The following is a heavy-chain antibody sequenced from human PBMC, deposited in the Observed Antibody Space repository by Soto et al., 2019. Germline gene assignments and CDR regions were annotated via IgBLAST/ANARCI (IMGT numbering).Heavy chain of an antibody. CDR3: ARDSSSWYGNYGMDV. CDR1: GFTFSSYG. V-gene: IGHV3-33*01. CDR2: IWYDGSNK. J-gene: IGHJ6*02. D-gene: IGHD6-13*01. Sequence: PWGSLRLSCAASGFTFSSYGMHWVRQAPGKGLEWVAVIWYDGSNKYYADSVKGRFTIARDNSKNTLYLQMNSLRAEDTAVYYCARDSSSWYGNYGMDVWGQGTTVTVSS.